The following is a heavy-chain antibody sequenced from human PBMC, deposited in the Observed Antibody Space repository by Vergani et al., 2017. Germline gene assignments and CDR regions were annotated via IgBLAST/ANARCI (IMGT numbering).Heavy chain of an antibody. V-gene: IGHV4-38-2*02. CDR1: GYSISSGCY. CDR3: ARDGQCNSGWSWE. CDR2: IFHSGGT. D-gene: IGHD6-19*01. J-gene: IGHJ4*01. Sequence: QVQLQESGPGLVKPSETLSLTCTVSGYSISSGCYWGWIRQPPRKGLGWIGSIFHSGGTSYNPSRKSRVTISVDTAKNQCFLKLISLIAADTAGYYCARDGQCNSGWSWEWGQGTLVTVSS.